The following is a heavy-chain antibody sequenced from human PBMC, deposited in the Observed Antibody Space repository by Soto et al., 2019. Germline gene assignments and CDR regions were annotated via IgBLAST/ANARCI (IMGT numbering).Heavy chain of an antibody. Sequence: GGSLRLSCAASGFTFSSYEMNWVRQAPGKGLEWVSYISSSGSTIYYADSVKGRFTISRDNAKNSLYLQMNSLRAEDAVVYYCASILFSIAAAGIAMDDFDIWGHGTMVTVSS. CDR2: ISSSGSTI. CDR1: GFTFSSYE. D-gene: IGHD6-13*01. V-gene: IGHV3-48*03. J-gene: IGHJ3*02. CDR3: ASILFSIAAAGIAMDDFDI.